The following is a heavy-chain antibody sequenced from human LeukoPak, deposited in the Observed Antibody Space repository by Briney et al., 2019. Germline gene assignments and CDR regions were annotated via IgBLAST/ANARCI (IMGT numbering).Heavy chain of an antibody. J-gene: IGHJ4*02. Sequence: GGSLRLSCAASGFTFSSYAMSWVRQAPGKGLEWVSAISGSGGNTYYADSVKGRFTISRDNSKNTLYLQMNSLRAEDTAVYYCAKDQKGAGYFDYWGQGTLVTVSS. CDR3: AKDQKGAGYFDY. CDR2: ISGSGGNT. D-gene: IGHD6-19*01. CDR1: GFTFSSYA. V-gene: IGHV3-23*01.